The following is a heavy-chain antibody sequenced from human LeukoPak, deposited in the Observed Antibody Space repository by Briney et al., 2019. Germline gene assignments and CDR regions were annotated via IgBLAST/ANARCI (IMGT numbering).Heavy chain of an antibody. CDR1: GYTFTDYY. CDR2: INPRSGGI. CDR3: AREAGGSDTYYLDY. Sequence: ASVRVSCKTSGYTFTDYYIHWVRQAPGQRLEWMGRINPRSGGINYAQKFQGSVTMTRDTAISTAYMDLSGLRSDDTAVYYCAREAGGSDTYYLDYWGQGVLVTVSS. V-gene: IGHV1-2*06. J-gene: IGHJ4*02. D-gene: IGHD1-26*01.